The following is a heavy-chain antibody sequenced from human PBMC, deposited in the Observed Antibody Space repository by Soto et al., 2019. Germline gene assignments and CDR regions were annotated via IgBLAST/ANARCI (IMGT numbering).Heavy chain of an antibody. D-gene: IGHD4-17*01. Sequence: PGWSVRQSCVSADFAYRSAWRNCIRQAPGKGLEWVGRIKSKTDGGTTDYAAPVKGRFTISRDDSKNTLYLQMNSLKTEDTAVYYCTTIHGDYYDYYGMYVCGQGTTVTVSS. CDR1: DFAYRSAW. J-gene: IGHJ6*02. V-gene: IGHV3-15*07. CDR3: TTIHGDYYDYYGMYV. CDR2: IKSKTDGGTT.